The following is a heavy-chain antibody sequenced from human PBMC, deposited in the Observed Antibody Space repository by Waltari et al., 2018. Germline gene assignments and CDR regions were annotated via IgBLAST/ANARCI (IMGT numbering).Heavy chain of an antibody. Sequence: QLQLQESGPGLVKPSETLSLTCPVPGGSISSSSYYWGWIRQPPGTGLEWIGSIYYSGSTYYNPSLKSRVTISVDTSKNQFSLKLSSVTAADTAVYYCARSRVYDYVWGSYRLQFDYWGQGTLVTVSS. D-gene: IGHD3-16*02. CDR1: GGSISSSSYY. CDR2: IYYSGST. CDR3: ARSRVYDYVWGSYRLQFDY. V-gene: IGHV4-39*01. J-gene: IGHJ4*02.